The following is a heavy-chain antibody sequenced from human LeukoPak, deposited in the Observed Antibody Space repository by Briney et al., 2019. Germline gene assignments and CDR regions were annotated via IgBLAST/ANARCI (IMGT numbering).Heavy chain of an antibody. V-gene: IGHV3-23*01. Sequence: GGSLRLSCAASTFTLSTYGMSWVRQAPGKGLEWVSAIGGSGGSTHYADSVKGRFTISRDDSKNTLYLHMNSLRAEDTAIYYCAKGQYGGHSLIEYWGQGTLVTVSS. CDR3: AKGQYGGHSLIEY. J-gene: IGHJ4*02. D-gene: IGHD4-23*01. CDR2: IGGSGGST. CDR1: TFTLSTYG.